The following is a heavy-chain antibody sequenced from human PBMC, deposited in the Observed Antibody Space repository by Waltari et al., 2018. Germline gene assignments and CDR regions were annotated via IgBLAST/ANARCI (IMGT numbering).Heavy chain of an antibody. D-gene: IGHD1-7*01. V-gene: IGHV4-59*01. CDR3: ARANRDWNYDNYYYGMDV. CDR2: IYYSWST. J-gene: IGHJ6*02. Sequence: QVQLQESGPGLVKPSETLSLTCTVSGGSISSYYWSWIRQPPGKGLEWIGYIYYSWSTNYNPSLKSRVTISVDTSKNQFSLKLSSVTAADTAVYYCARANRDWNYDNYYYGMDVWGQGTTVTVSS. CDR1: GGSISSYY.